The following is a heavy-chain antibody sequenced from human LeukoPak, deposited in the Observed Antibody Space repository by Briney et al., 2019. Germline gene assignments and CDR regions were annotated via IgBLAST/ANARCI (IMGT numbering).Heavy chain of an antibody. Sequence: GGSLRLSCAASGFTFDDYGMSWVRQAPGKGLEWVSVIYAGDTIHYADSVKGRFTISRDNSKNTLYLQMNSLRAEDTAVYYCARMAASYYYYYMDVWGKGTTVTISS. CDR1: GFTFDDYG. J-gene: IGHJ6*03. CDR3: ARMAASYYYYYMDV. CDR2: IYAGDTI. V-gene: IGHV3-66*01. D-gene: IGHD2-15*01.